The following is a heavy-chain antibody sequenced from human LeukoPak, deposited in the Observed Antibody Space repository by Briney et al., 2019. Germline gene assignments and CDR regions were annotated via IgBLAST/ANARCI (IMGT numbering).Heavy chain of an antibody. CDR1: GGTFSSYA. D-gene: IGHD6-13*01. J-gene: IGHJ5*02. CDR2: IIPIFGTA. Sequence: SVTVSCTASGGTFSSYAISWVRQAPGQGLEWMGGIIPIFGTANYAQKFQGRVTITADESTSIAYMELSSLRSEDTAVYYCARDMRYSSSPIDWFDPWGQGTLVTVSS. V-gene: IGHV1-69*13. CDR3: ARDMRYSSSPIDWFDP.